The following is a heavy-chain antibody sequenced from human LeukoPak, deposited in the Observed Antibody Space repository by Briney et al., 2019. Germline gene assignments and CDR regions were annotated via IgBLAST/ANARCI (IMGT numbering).Heavy chain of an antibody. Sequence: GASVKVSCKASGYTFTGYFIHWMRQAPGQGLEWMAGINPNSGGTKYAQKFQGRVTVTRDTSINTVYMELSRLTSDDTAVYYCIRDTSNDSWGQGTLVTVSS. V-gene: IGHV1-2*02. J-gene: IGHJ4*02. D-gene: IGHD4-17*01. CDR2: INPNSGGT. CDR1: GYTFTGYF. CDR3: IRDTSNDS.